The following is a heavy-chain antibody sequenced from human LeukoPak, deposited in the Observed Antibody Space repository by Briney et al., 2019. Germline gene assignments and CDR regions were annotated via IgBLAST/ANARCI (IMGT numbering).Heavy chain of an antibody. J-gene: IGHJ4*02. Sequence: GGSLRLSCAASGFTFSNYWMHWVRQAPGKGLVWVSRINSDGSSTSYADSVKGRFTISRDNAKNTLYLQMNSLRAEDTAVYYCARVRIAVAGFFDYWGQGTLVTVSS. V-gene: IGHV3-74*01. CDR1: GFTFSNYW. CDR2: INSDGSST. D-gene: IGHD6-19*01. CDR3: ARVRIAVAGFFDY.